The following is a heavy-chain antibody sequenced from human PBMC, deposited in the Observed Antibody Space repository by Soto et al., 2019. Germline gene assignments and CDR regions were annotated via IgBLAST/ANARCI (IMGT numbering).Heavy chain of an antibody. D-gene: IGHD1-26*01. CDR1: GGTFSSYS. CDR3: ARDGGRHSGGIEY. V-gene: IGHV1-69*01. CDR2: IIPIFGTA. J-gene: IGHJ4*02. Sequence: QVQLVQSGAEVKKPGSSVKVPCKASGGTFSSYSINWVRQAPGQGLEWMGEIIPIFGTANYAQKFQGRVTITADESTSTAYMELSSLRSEDTAVYYCARDGGRHSGGIEYWGQGTLVTVSS.